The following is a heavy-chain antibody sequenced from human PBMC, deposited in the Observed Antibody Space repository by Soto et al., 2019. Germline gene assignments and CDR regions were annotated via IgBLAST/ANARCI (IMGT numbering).Heavy chain of an antibody. V-gene: IGHV4-30-4*01. D-gene: IGHD7-27*01. CDR1: GDSISNLDYF. J-gene: IGHJ5*01. CDR2: IYKSATT. CDR3: ARGRYCLTGRCFPNWFDS. Sequence: SETLSLTCSVSGDSISNLDYFWAWIRQPPGQALEYIGYIYKSATTYYNPSFESRVAISVDTSKSQFSLNVTSVTAADTAVYFCARGRYCLTGRCFPNWFDSWGQGALVTV.